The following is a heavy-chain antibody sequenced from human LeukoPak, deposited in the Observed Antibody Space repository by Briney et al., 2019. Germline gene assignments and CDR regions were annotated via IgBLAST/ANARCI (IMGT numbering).Heavy chain of an antibody. D-gene: IGHD3-10*01. Sequence: SETLSLPCTGSGGSINSYYWSWIRQPPGKGLEWIGYIYYSGSTNYNPPLKSRVTISVDTSKTQFSLKLSSVTAADTAVYYCARDQSWNYYGSGSYWSYYYGMDVWGQGTTVTVSS. CDR2: IYYSGST. V-gene: IGHV4-59*01. CDR1: GGSINSYY. CDR3: ARDQSWNYYGSGSYWSYYYGMDV. J-gene: IGHJ6*02.